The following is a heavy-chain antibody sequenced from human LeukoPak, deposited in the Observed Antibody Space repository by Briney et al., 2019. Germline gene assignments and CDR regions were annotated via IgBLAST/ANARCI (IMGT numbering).Heavy chain of an antibody. D-gene: IGHD3-10*01. V-gene: IGHV4-61*02. CDR3: ARSKGDYGSGSLGY. CDR1: GGPISSGNYY. J-gene: IGHJ4*02. CDR2: VHSSGST. Sequence: SETLSLTCTVSGGPISSGNYYWNWIRQPAGKGLEWIGRVHSSGSTNHNPSLKSRVTISRDTSKNQFSVTVSSVSAADTAIYFCARSKGDYGSGSLGYWGQGILVTVSS.